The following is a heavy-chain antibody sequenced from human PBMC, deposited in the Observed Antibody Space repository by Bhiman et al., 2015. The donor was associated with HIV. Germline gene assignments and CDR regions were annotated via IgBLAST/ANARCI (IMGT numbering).Heavy chain of an antibody. J-gene: IGHJ3*02. Sequence: QVQLVESGGGVVQPGGSLRLSCAASGFTFSTYGMHWVRQAPGKGLEWVAFIRSDGSNKYYADSVKGRFTISRDNSKNTLYLQMNSLRAEDTAVYYCASQWELPPDAFDIWGQGTMVTVSS. CDR2: IRSDGSNK. CDR3: ASQWELPPDAFDI. D-gene: IGHD1-26*01. CDR1: GFTFSTYG. V-gene: IGHV3-30*02.